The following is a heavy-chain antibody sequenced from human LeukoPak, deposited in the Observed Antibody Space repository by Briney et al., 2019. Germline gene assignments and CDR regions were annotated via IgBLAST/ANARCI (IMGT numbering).Heavy chain of an antibody. V-gene: IGHV1-2*02. J-gene: IGHJ4*02. D-gene: IGHD2-15*01. CDR1: GYTFTGYY. CDR2: INPNSGGT. Sequence: ASVKVSCKASGYTFTGYYMHWVRQAPGQGLEWMGWINPNSGGTNYAQKFQGRVTMTRDTSISTAYMELSRLRSDDTAVYYCARWGGVLSVVAAFDYWGQGTLVTVSS. CDR3: ARWGGVLSVVAAFDY.